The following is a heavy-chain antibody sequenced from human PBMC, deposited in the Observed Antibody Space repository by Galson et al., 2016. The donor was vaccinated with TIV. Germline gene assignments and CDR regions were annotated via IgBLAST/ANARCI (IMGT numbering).Heavy chain of an antibody. CDR2: INPDSGDT. V-gene: IGHV1-2*02. D-gene: IGHD2-21*01. J-gene: IGHJ4*02. CDR1: GYIFANYY. CDR3: ARAYGFGTSWYLRD. Sequence: SVKVSCKASGYIFANYYLHWVRQAPGQGLEWMGWINPDSGDTDYAQKFQGRVTMTRDISTANMGLTRLTFDDMAVYYCARAYGFGTSWYLRDGGQGALVTASS.